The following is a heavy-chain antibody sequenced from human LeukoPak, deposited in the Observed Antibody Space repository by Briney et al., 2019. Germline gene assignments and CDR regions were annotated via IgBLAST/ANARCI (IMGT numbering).Heavy chain of an antibody. D-gene: IGHD3-3*01. V-gene: IGHV1-46*01. CDR2: INPSGGST. J-gene: IGHJ6*02. Sequence: GASVKVSCKASGYTFTSYGISWVRQAPGQGLEWMGIINPSGGSTSYAQKFQGRVTMTRDTSTSTVYMELSSLRSEDTAVYYCAGGGAGENGLRFLEWLSSSDYYYYGMDVWGQGTTVTVSS. CDR3: AGGGAGENGLRFLEWLSSSDYYYYGMDV. CDR1: GYTFTSYG.